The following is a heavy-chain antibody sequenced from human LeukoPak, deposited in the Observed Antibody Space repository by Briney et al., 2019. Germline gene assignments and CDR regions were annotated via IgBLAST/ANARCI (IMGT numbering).Heavy chain of an antibody. D-gene: IGHD6-19*01. V-gene: IGHV4-59*01. CDR1: GGSISSYY. J-gene: IGHJ4*02. CDR3: AREGIAVAGTFDY. Sequence: SETLSLTCTVSGGSISSYYWSWIRQPPGKGLEWIGYIYYSGSTNYNPSLKSRVTISVDTSKNQFSLKLSSVTAADTAVYYCAREGIAVAGTFDYWGQGTLVTVSS. CDR2: IYYSGST.